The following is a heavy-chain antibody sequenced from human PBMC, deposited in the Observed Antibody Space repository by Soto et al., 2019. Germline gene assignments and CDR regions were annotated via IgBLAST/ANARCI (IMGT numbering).Heavy chain of an antibody. V-gene: IGHV1-69*13. CDR1: GGTFSSYA. D-gene: IGHD2-2*02. CDR3: AKARYCSSTSCYTSGSYYYGMDV. J-gene: IGHJ6*02. Sequence: SVKVSCKASGGTFSSYAISWVRQAPGQGLEWMGGIIPIFGTANYAQKFQGRVTITADESTSTAYMELSSLRSEDTAVYYCAKARYCSSTSCYTSGSYYYGMDVWGQGTTVTVSS. CDR2: IIPIFGTA.